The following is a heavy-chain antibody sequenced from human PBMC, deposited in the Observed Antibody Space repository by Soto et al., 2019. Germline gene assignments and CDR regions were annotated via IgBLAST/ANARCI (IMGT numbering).Heavy chain of an antibody. J-gene: IGHJ3*02. D-gene: IGHD2-2*01. CDR1: GYTVSSYS. V-gene: IGHV3-21*01. CDR2: ISSSSSYI. Sequence: PGGSTRISCAASGYTVSSYSMNWVRQAPGKGLEWVSSISSSSSYIYYADSVKGRFTISRDNAKNSLYLQMNSLRAEDTAVYYCARDLNQLYCSSTSCPWAFDIWGQGTMVTVSS. CDR3: ARDLNQLYCSSTSCPWAFDI.